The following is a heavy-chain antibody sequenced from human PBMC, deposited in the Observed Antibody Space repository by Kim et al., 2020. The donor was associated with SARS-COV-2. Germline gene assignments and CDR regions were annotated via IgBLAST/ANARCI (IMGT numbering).Heavy chain of an antibody. D-gene: IGHD4-17*01. Sequence: SETLSLTCGVDGGSLSADYCCWICQRPGKGLEWIGQMNHNGSSNTNSYPNSRVTLTVYTSKYQISLSLTLVTVAATAASDCASGPVRVGSSYDYLMDAWG. CDR3: ASGPVRVGSSYDYLMDA. J-gene: IGHJ6*01. V-gene: IGHV4-34*01. CDR2: MNHNGSS. CDR1: GGSLSADY.